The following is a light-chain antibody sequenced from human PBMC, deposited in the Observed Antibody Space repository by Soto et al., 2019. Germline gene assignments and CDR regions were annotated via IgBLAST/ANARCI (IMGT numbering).Light chain of an antibody. J-gene: IGKJ3*01. CDR3: QQYVSSPFT. Sequence: EIVLTQSPGTLSLSPGDTATLSCRASQSISSSYLAWYQQKPGQSPRLLIYGTSGRAPGIPDRFIGSGSGTDFTLTISRLEPADFAVYSCQQYVSSPFTFGPGTKVNSK. CDR1: QSISSSY. V-gene: IGKV3-20*01. CDR2: GTS.